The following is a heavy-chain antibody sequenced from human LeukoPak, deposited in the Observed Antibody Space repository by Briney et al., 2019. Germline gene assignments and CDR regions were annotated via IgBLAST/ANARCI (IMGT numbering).Heavy chain of an antibody. CDR2: MRYDGTNK. CDR3: AKDQHYDILTGYYTSVFDY. D-gene: IGHD3-9*01. CDR1: GFTFSSYG. Sequence: GGSLRLSCTASGFTFSSYGMHWVRQAPGKGLEWVAFMRYDGTNKYYADSAKGRFTISRDNSKNTLYLQMNSLRAEDTAVYYCAKDQHYDILTGYYTSVFDYWGQGTLVTVSS. V-gene: IGHV3-30*02. J-gene: IGHJ4*02.